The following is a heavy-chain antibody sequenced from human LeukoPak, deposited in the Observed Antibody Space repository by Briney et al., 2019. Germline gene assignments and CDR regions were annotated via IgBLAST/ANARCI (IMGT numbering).Heavy chain of an antibody. CDR2: ISYDGSNK. CDR1: GFTFSSYA. CDR3: ARELIPGIAAAGILGY. Sequence: PGGSLRLSCAASGFTFSSYAMHWVRQAPGKGLEWVAVISYDGSNKYYADSVKGRFTISRANSKNTLYLQMNSLRAEDTAVYYCARELIPGIAAAGILGYWGQGTLVTVSS. V-gene: IGHV3-30-3*01. D-gene: IGHD6-13*01. J-gene: IGHJ4*02.